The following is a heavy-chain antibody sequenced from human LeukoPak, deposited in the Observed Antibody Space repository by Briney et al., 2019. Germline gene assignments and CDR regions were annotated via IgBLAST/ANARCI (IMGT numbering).Heavy chain of an antibody. CDR2: INHSGST. CDR1: GGSFSSYY. J-gene: IGHJ4*02. Sequence: SETLSLTCAVSGGSFSSYYWSWIRQPPGKGLEWIGEINHSGSTTYNPSPMRRVNISVDTSKNQFSLKLSSVTAADTAVYYCARGTYYYDSSGYYYADDYWGQGTLVTVSS. V-gene: IGHV4-34*01. CDR3: ARGTYYYDSSGYYYADDY. D-gene: IGHD3-22*01.